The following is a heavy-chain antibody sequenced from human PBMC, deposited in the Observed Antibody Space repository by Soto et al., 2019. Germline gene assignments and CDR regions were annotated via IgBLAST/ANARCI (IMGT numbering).Heavy chain of an antibody. CDR1: GFTFSSYG. J-gene: IGHJ3*02. CDR3: ARGPYYDFWSGYYRGRQIDAFDI. Sequence: GGSLRLSCAASGFTFSSYGMHWVRQAPGKGLEWVAVIWYDGSNKYYADSVKGRFTISRDNSKNTLYLQMNSLRAEDTAVYCCARGPYYDFWSGYYRGRQIDAFDIWGQGTMVTVSS. V-gene: IGHV3-33*01. CDR2: IWYDGSNK. D-gene: IGHD3-3*01.